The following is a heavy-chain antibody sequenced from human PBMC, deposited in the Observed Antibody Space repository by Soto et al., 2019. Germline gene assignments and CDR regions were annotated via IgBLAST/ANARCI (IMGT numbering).Heavy chain of an antibody. CDR3: ATWRTYSGSYCFDY. J-gene: IGHJ4*02. V-gene: IGHV1-69*06. CDR1: GGTFKTYT. D-gene: IGHD1-26*01. CDR2: IIPMYDSA. Sequence: QVQLVQSGAELKKPGSSVNVSCAASGGTFKTYTINWVRQAPGQGLEWIGQIIPMYDSANYAQRLQGRVTISADKSTNIAYMELIGLRSEDTALYYCATWRTYSGSYCFDYWGQGTLVSVSS.